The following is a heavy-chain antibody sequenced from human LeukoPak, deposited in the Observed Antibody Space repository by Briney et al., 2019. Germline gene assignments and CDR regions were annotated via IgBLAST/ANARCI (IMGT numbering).Heavy chain of an antibody. Sequence: SETLSLTCTVSGGSIGSYYWSWIRQPAGKGLEWIGRIYTSGSTNYNPSLKSRVTMSVDTSKNQFSLKLSSVTAADTAVYYCARGGYSSSWYVHYYYYYGMDVWGQGAAVTVSS. J-gene: IGHJ6*02. CDR3: ARGGYSSSWYVHYYYYYGMDV. CDR2: IYTSGST. CDR1: GGSIGSYY. D-gene: IGHD6-13*01. V-gene: IGHV4-4*07.